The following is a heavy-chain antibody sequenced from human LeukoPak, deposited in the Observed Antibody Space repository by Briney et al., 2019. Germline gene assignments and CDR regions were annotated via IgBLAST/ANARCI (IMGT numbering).Heavy chain of an antibody. D-gene: IGHD3-22*01. CDR2: IHSDGSDT. CDR3: AMSYDSSGYDAFDI. Sequence: PGGSLRLSCAASGFIFSSYWMHWVRQAPGKGLVWVSRIHSDGSDTTYADSVKGRFTISRDNAKNTLYLQMNSVRAEDTAVYYCAMSYDSSGYDAFDIWGQGTMVTVSS. V-gene: IGHV3-74*01. CDR1: GFIFSSYW. J-gene: IGHJ3*02.